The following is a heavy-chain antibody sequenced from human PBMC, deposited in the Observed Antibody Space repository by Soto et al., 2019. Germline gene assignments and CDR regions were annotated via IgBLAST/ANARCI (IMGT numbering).Heavy chain of an antibody. CDR3: ARDRRQYYDFWSGTGYYYYYGMDV. J-gene: IGHJ6*02. CDR1: GFTFSSYS. CDR2: ISRSSSTI. D-gene: IGHD3-3*01. V-gene: IGHV3-48*02. Sequence: PGGSLRLSCAASGFTFSSYSMNWVRQAPGKGLEWVSYISRSSSTIYYADSVKGRFTISRDNAKNSLYLQMNSLRDEDTAVYYCARDRRQYYDFWSGTGYYYYYGMDVWGQGTTVTVSS.